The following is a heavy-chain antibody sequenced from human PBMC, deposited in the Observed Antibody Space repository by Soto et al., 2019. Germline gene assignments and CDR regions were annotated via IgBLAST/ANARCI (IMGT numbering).Heavy chain of an antibody. CDR3: ARHPGYYDILTGYTTYYFDY. J-gene: IGHJ4*02. CDR1: GGSIGTYY. D-gene: IGHD3-9*01. CDR2: IYYRGNT. V-gene: IGHV4-59*08. Sequence: PSETLSLTCTVSGGSIGTYYWSWIRQPPGEGLEWIGYIYYRGNTDYNPSLKSRVTISLDTPKNQFSLKLSSVTAADSAVYYCARHPGYYDILTGYTTYYFDYWGQGILVTVSS.